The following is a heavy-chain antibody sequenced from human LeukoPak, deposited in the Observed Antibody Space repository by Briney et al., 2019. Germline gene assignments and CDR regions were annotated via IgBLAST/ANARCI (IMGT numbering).Heavy chain of an antibody. J-gene: IGHJ4*02. CDR1: GFTFSSYA. CDR3: AKAYCSSNRCYFFDY. Sequence: GGSLRLSCAASGFTFSSYAMSWVRQAPGKGLEWVSVIGDSGGYTYYADSVKGRFTISRDNSKNTLYLQMNSLRAEDTAVYYCAKAYCSSNRCYFFDYWGQGTLVTVSS. CDR2: IGDSGGYT. V-gene: IGHV3-23*01. D-gene: IGHD2-2*01.